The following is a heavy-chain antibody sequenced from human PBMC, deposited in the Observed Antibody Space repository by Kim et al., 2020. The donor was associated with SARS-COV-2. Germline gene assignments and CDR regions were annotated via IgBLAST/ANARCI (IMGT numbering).Heavy chain of an antibody. CDR2: ISYDGSNK. J-gene: IGHJ6*02. CDR3: ARDRLLWFGEFFIGMDV. D-gene: IGHD3-10*01. V-gene: IGHV3-33*05. CDR1: GFTFSSYG. Sequence: GGSLRLSCAASGFTFSSYGMHWVRQAPGKGLEWVAVISYDGSNKYYADSVKGRFTISRDNSKNTLYLQMNSLRDEDTAVYYCARDRLLWFGEFFIGMDVWGQGTTVTVSS.